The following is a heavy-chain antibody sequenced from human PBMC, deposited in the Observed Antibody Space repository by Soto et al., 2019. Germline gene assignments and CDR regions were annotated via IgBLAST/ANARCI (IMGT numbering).Heavy chain of an antibody. J-gene: IGHJ4*02. CDR1: GGSISSSSYY. CDR3: ASFQIPTDYFDY. CDR2: IYYSGST. Sequence: PSETLSLTCTVSGGSISSSSYYWGWIRQPPGKGLEWIGSIYYSGSTYYTPSLTSRVTISVDTSKNQFSLKLSSVTAADTAVYYCASFQIPTDYFDYWGQGTLVTVSS. V-gene: IGHV4-39*01.